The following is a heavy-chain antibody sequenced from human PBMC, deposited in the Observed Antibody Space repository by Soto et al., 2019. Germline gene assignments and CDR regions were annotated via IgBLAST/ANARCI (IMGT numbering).Heavy chain of an antibody. J-gene: IGHJ5*02. CDR3: ASIVGIAARHARFDP. CDR1: GGSLSNYY. Sequence: PSETLSLTCAVSGGSLSNYYWSWIRQPPWKGLEWIGEIYHSGITNYNPSLKSRVTISVDTSKNQFSLKLSSVTAADTAVYYCASIVGIAARHARFDPWGQGTLVTVSS. CDR2: IYHSGIT. D-gene: IGHD6-6*01. V-gene: IGHV4-34*01.